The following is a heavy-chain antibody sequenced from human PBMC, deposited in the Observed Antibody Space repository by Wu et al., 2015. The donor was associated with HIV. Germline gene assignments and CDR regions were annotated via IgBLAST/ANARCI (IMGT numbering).Heavy chain of an antibody. D-gene: IGHD6-13*01. V-gene: IGHV1-2*02. J-gene: IGHJ2*01. CDR2: INSKSGGT. CDR1: GYTFSGYF. CDR3: ARDGLLAGAGTTGYCDL. Sequence: QVQLVQSGAEVKKPGASVKVFCKASGYTFSGYFIHWVRQAPGQGLEWMGWINSKSGGTNYAQKFQGRVTMSSDTSISTAYLEVSRLKSDDTAVYYCARDGLLAGAGTTGYCDLVGPRHRGHSLL.